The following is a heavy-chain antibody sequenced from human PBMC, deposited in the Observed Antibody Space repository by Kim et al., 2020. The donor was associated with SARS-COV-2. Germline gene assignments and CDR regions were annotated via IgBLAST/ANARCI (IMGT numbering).Heavy chain of an antibody. V-gene: IGHV3-30-3*01. CDR3: ARDYSLTPNDGFDL. Sequence: SLRLSCAASGFRFDIYAMDWVRQAPGKGLEWVALMSYDGSNKNYADSVKGRFTISRDNSRNTLYLELNSLRTEDTAVYYCARDYSLTPNDGFDLWGQG. CDR2: MSYDGSNK. D-gene: IGHD5-18*01. CDR1: GFRFDIYA. J-gene: IGHJ3*01.